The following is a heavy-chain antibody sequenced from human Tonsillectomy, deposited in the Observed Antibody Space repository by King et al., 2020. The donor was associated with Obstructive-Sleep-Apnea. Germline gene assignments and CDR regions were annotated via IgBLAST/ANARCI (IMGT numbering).Heavy chain of an antibody. CDR3: ALSGSERDAFDI. J-gene: IGHJ3*02. V-gene: IGHV3-33*01. CDR2: IWYDGSNK. Sequence: VQLVESGGGVVQPGRSLRLSCAASGFTFSSYGMHWVRQAPGKGLEWVAVIWYDGSNKYYADSVKGRFTISRDNSKNTLYLQMNSLRAEDTAVYYCALSGSERDAFDIWGQGTMVTVSS. CDR1: GFTFSSYG. D-gene: IGHD1-26*01.